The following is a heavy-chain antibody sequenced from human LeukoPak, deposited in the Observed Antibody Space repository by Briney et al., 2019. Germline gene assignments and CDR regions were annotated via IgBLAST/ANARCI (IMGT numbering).Heavy chain of an antibody. Sequence: ASVEVSCKASGYTFTGYYMHWVRQAPGQGLEWMGWINPNSGGTNYAQKFQGRVTMTRDTSISTAYMELSRLRSDDTAVYYCARDITSSGWDLFGYWGQGTLVTVSS. J-gene: IGHJ4*02. CDR2: INPNSGGT. CDR1: GYTFTGYY. D-gene: IGHD6-19*01. V-gene: IGHV1-2*02. CDR3: ARDITSSGWDLFGY.